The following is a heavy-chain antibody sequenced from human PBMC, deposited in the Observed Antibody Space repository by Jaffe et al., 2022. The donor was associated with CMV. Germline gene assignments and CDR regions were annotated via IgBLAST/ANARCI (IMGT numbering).Heavy chain of an antibody. CDR1: GGTFSSYA. D-gene: IGHD6-19*01. CDR2: IIPIFGTA. CDR3: ARERGPYSSGPANWFDP. Sequence: QVQLVQSGAEVKKPGSSVKVSCKASGGTFSSYAISWVRQAPGQGLEWMGGIIPIFGTANYAQKFQGRVTITADESTSTAYMELSSLRSEDTAVYYCARERGPYSSGPANWFDPWGQGTLVTVSS. V-gene: IGHV1-69*01. J-gene: IGHJ5*02.